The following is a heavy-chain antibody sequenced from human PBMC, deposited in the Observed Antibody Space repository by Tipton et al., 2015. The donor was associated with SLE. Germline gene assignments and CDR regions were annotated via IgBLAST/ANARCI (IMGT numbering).Heavy chain of an antibody. V-gene: IGHV4-39*07. J-gene: IGHJ4*02. CDR1: VGSTRSSDYY. D-gene: IGHD3-10*01. CDR3: ARGPDRGYHVDY. Sequence: TLSLTCTVSVGSTRSSDYYWGWLRQPPGKGLEWIGSMFYSGSTYYNLSLNSRITISLDTSKKQFSLKLSSVTAADAAVYYCARGPDRGYHVDYWGRGTLVTVS. CDR2: MFYSGST.